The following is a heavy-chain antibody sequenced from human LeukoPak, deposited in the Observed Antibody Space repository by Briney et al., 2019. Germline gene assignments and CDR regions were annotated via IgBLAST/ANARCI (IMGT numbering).Heavy chain of an antibody. D-gene: IGHD3-22*01. CDR2: VSYDGSDK. CDR3: ARDSRGPDY. V-gene: IGHV3-33*05. Sequence: PGGSLRLSCAASGFXFSNYDIYWVRQAPGRGLDWVAVVSYDGSDKYYADSVKGRFTISRDNSKNTLYLQMTGLRVEDTAVYYCARDSRGPDYWGQGALVTVSS. J-gene: IGHJ4*02. CDR1: GFXFSNYD.